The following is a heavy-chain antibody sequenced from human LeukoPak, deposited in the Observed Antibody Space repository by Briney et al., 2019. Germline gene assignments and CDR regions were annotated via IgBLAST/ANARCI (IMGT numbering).Heavy chain of an antibody. CDR1: GGSFSDYF. CDR2: INHSGSP. D-gene: IGHD3-22*01. V-gene: IGHV4-34*01. J-gene: IGHJ4*02. CDR3: ARRSFESGYYY. Sequence: SETLSLTCAVSGGSFSDYFWSWIRQPPGKGLEWIGEINHSGSPKYNPSLNSRVIISLDTSENQFSLKLSSVTAADTAVYYCARRSFESGYYYWGQGTLVTVSS.